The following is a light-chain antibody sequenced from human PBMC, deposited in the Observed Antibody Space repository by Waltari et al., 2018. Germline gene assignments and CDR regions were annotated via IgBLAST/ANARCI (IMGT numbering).Light chain of an antibody. CDR2: RAS. CDR1: QCITNW. Sequence: DIQMTQSPSTLSASVGDRVTITCRASQCITNWLAWYQQKPGKAPKLLIYRASNLESGVPSRFSGSGSGTEFTLTISSLQSDDFATYYCQQYDNYWTFGQGTKVEIK. J-gene: IGKJ1*01. V-gene: IGKV1-5*03. CDR3: QQYDNYWT.